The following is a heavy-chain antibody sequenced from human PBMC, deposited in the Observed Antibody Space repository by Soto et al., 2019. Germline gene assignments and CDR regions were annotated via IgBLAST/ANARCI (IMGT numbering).Heavy chain of an antibody. CDR2: INHSGST. J-gene: IGHJ5*02. CDR1: GGSFSGYY. Sequence: SETLSLTCAVYGGSFSGYYWSWIRQPPGKGLEWIGEINHSGSTNYNPSLKSRVTISVDTSKNQFSLKLSSVTAADTAVYYCARGLGTGRNPNNWFDPWGQGTLVTVSS. D-gene: IGHD1-1*01. V-gene: IGHV4-34*01. CDR3: ARGLGTGRNPNNWFDP.